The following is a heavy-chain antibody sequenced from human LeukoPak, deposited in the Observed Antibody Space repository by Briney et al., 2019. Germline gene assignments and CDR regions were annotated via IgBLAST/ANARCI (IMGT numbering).Heavy chain of an antibody. D-gene: IGHD2-2*01. Sequence: PSETLSLTCTVSGGSIAGFYWGWIRQPPGKGLEWIGSIYYSGSTYYNPSLKSRVTISVDTSKNQFSLKLSSVTAADTAVYYCARGRDVGYCSSTSCYANALRYYFDYWGQGTLVTVSS. V-gene: IGHV4-39*07. CDR1: GGSIAGFY. CDR3: ARGRDVGYCSSTSCYANALRYYFDY. CDR2: IYYSGST. J-gene: IGHJ4*02.